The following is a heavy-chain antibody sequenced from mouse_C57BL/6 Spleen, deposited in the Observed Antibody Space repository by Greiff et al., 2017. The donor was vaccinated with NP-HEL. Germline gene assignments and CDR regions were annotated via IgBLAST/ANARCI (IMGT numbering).Heavy chain of an antibody. CDR3: ARERDYYDYDDAMDY. J-gene: IGHJ4*01. CDR2: INYDGSST. CDR1: GFTFSDYY. V-gene: IGHV5-16*01. Sequence: EVKLVESEGGLVQPGSSMKLSCTASGFTFSDYYMAWVRQVPEKGLEWVANINYDGSSTYYLDSLKSRFIISRDNAKNILYLQMSSLKSEDTATYYCARERDYYDYDDAMDYWGQGTSVTVSS. D-gene: IGHD2-4*01.